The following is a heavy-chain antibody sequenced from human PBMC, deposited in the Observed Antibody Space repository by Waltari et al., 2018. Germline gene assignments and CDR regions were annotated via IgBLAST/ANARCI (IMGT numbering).Heavy chain of an antibody. Sequence: QVQLVESGGGVVQPGRSLRLSCAASGFTFSRYGMHWVRQAPGKGLEWVAVIWYDGSNKYYADSVKCRFTISRDNSKNTLYLQMNSLRAEDTAVYYCARETGSSSEAYWGQGTLVTVSS. D-gene: IGHD6-6*01. CDR3: ARETGSSSEAY. CDR2: IWYDGSNK. J-gene: IGHJ4*02. CDR1: GFTFSRYG. V-gene: IGHV3-33*01.